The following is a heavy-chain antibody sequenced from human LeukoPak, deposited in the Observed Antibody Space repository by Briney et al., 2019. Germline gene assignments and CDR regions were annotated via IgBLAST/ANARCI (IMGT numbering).Heavy chain of an antibody. Sequence: SVKVPCKASGGTFSSYAISWVRQAPGQGLEWMGRIIPIFGTANYAQKFQGRVTITTDESTSTAYMELSSLRSEDTAVYYCAREPRDIVVVPAALGNWFDPWGQGTLVTVSS. D-gene: IGHD2-2*01. CDR2: IIPIFGTA. J-gene: IGHJ5*02. CDR1: GGTFSSYA. CDR3: AREPRDIVVVPAALGNWFDP. V-gene: IGHV1-69*05.